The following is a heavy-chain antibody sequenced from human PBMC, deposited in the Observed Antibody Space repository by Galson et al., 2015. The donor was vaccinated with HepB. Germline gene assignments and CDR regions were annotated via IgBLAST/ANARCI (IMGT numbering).Heavy chain of an antibody. D-gene: IGHD2-15*01. CDR2: MNPNSGNT. CDR3: AGLRGYCSGGSCYSRWFDP. V-gene: IGHV1-8*01. Sequence: SVKVSCKASGYTFTSYDINWVRQATGQGLEWMGWMNPNSGNTGYAQKFQGRVTMTRNTSISTAYMELSSLRSEDTAVYYCAGLRGYCSGGSCYSRWFDPWGQGTLVTVSS. J-gene: IGHJ5*02. CDR1: GYTFTSYD.